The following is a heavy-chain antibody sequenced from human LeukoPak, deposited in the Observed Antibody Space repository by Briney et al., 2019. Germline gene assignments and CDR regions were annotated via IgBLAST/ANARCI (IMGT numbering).Heavy chain of an antibody. Sequence: SETLSLTCTVSGYSISSGYYWGWIRQPPGKGLEWIGSIYHSGSTYYNPSLKSRVTISVDTSKNQFSLKLSSVTAADTAVYYCARIGYYYGSGSELTARILHDAFDIWGQGTMVTVSS. J-gene: IGHJ3*02. D-gene: IGHD3-10*01. CDR3: ARIGYYYGSGSELTARILHDAFDI. CDR2: IYHSGST. V-gene: IGHV4-38-2*02. CDR1: GYSISSGYY.